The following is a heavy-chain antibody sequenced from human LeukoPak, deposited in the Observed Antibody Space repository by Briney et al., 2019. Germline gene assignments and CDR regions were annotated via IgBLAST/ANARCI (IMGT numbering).Heavy chain of an antibody. J-gene: IGHJ4*02. D-gene: IGHD6-19*01. CDR2: IIPIFGTT. CDR3: ARDHSSGLYYFDY. Sequence: SVQVSCQASGGTFSSYAISWVRQAPGQGLEWMGGIIPIFGTTNYAQKFQGRVTITADESTSTAYMELSSLRSEDTAVYYCARDHSSGLYYFDYWGQGTLVTVSS. V-gene: IGHV1-69*01. CDR1: GGTFSSYA.